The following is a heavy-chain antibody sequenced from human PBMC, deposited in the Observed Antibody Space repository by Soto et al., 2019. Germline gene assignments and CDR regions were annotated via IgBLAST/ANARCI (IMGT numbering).Heavy chain of an antibody. D-gene: IGHD1-1*01. V-gene: IGHV4-30-4*01. Sequence: QVQLQESGPGLVSPSQTLSLTCTVSGDSISSADYYWSWILQTPGKGLEWIGHIFYSGTTYYNPSLKSRLTISVDTSKNHFSLRLTSVTAADTAVYYCARDLWVEPELYYYGMDVWGQGTTVTVSS. CDR2: IFYSGTT. CDR1: GDSISSADYY. CDR3: ARDLWVEPELYYYGMDV. J-gene: IGHJ6*02.